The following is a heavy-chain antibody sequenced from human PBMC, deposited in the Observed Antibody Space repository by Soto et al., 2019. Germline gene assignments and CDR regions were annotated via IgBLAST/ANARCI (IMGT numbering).Heavy chain of an antibody. J-gene: IGHJ4*02. D-gene: IGHD6-19*01. V-gene: IGHV3-11*01. CDR1: GFTFGNYY. CDR3: ARVTASGWFVNGRDYFDH. Sequence: GGSLRPSCNVSGFTFGNYYMSWIRQAPGKGLESISYISSRGVTIYYADSVKGRFTISRDNAKNSLFLQMDSLRAEDTAVYYCARVTASGWFVNGRDYFDHWGQGTLVTVSS. CDR2: ISSRGVTI.